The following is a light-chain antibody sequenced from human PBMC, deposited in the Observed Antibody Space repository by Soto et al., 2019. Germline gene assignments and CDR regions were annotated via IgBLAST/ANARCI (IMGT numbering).Light chain of an antibody. CDR1: QSISSW. J-gene: IGKJ1*01. V-gene: IGKV1-5*01. Sequence: DIQMTQSPPTLSASVGDRVTITCRASQSISSWLAWYQQRPGKAPNLLIYDGTSLGSGVTSRFSGSGSGTEFTLTISSLQPDDFATYYCQQYTNYPWTFGQGTKV. CDR2: DGT. CDR3: QQYTNYPWT.